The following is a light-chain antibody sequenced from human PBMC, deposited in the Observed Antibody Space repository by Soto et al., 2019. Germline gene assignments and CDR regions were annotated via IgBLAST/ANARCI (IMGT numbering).Light chain of an antibody. J-gene: IGKJ5*01. CDR1: QDISNY. V-gene: IGKV1-33*01. Sequence: DIQMTQSPSSRSASVGDRVTITCQASQDISNYLNWYQQKPGKAPKLLIYDASNLETGVPSRFSGSGSGTDFTFTISSLQPEDIATYYCQQYDNLPRITFGQGTRLEIK. CDR2: DAS. CDR3: QQYDNLPRIT.